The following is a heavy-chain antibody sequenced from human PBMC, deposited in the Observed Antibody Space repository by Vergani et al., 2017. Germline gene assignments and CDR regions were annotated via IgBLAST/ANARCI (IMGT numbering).Heavy chain of an antibody. CDR1: GGSFFNSRYY. V-gene: IGHV4-39*01. J-gene: IGHJ4*02. CDR3: ARQGQWLDADY. D-gene: IGHD6-19*01. CDR2: IYYTGST. Sequence: QLQLQESGPGLVKPSGTLSLTCSVTGGSFFNSRYYWGWIRQPPGKGLEWIGSIYYTGSTYYNPSLKSRVTISVDVSKNQFSLRLTSVIAADTAFYYCARQGQWLDADYWGEGTLVTVSS.